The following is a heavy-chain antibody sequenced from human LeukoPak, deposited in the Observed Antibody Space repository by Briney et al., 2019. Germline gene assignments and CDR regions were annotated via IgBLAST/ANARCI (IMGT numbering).Heavy chain of an antibody. V-gene: IGHV1-18*01. CDR3: ARNDYGDYEFDY. Sequence: ASVTVSCTASGYTFTSYGISWVRPAPGQGLEWMGWISAYNGNTNYAQKLQGRVTMTTDTSTSTAYMELRSLRSDDTAVYYCARNDYGDYEFDYWGQGTLVSVSS. D-gene: IGHD4-17*01. CDR1: GYTFTSYG. J-gene: IGHJ4*02. CDR2: ISAYNGNT.